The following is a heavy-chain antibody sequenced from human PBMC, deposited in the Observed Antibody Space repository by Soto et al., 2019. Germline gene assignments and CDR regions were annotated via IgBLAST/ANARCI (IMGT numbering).Heavy chain of an antibody. V-gene: IGHV4-4*07. D-gene: IGHD2-21*02. CDR3: ARDTGYSYGRLLFGSYYYGMDV. CDR1: GGSISSYY. Sequence: SETLSLTCTVSGGSISSYYWSWIRQPAGKGLEWIGRIYTSGSTNYNPSLKSRVTMSVDTSKNQFSLKLSSVTAADTAVYYCARDTGYSYGRLLFGSYYYGMDVWGQGTTVTVSS. CDR2: IYTSGST. J-gene: IGHJ6*02.